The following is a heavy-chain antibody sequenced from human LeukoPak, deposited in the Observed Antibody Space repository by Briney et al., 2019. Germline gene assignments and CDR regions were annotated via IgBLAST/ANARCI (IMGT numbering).Heavy chain of an antibody. D-gene: IGHD3-10*01. CDR1: GFTFSSYA. CDR3: ARGWVRGASYYYGMDV. Sequence: AGGSLRLSCAASGFTFSSYAMHWVRQAPGKGLEWVALISSDGANTYYADSVKGRFTISRDNSKDTLYLQMNSLRAEDTAVYYCARGWVRGASYYYGMDVWGQGTTVTVSS. CDR2: ISSDGANT. V-gene: IGHV3-30-3*01. J-gene: IGHJ6*02.